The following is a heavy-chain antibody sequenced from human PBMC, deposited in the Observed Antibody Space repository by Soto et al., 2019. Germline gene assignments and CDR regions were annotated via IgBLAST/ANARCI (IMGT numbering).Heavy chain of an antibody. CDR2: IYYSRST. D-gene: IGHD2-15*01. Sequence: QVQLQQSGPGLVKPSETLALTCTVSGASVNSGNYYWSWIRQPPGKGLEWIGYIYYSRSTNYNPSLESRVTISADTSKNQFSLRLASMSAADTAVYYCARGGYCSGGSCPRDSWGQGTLVTVSS. J-gene: IGHJ4*02. CDR3: ARGGYCSGGSCPRDS. CDR1: GASVNSGNYY. V-gene: IGHV4-61*01.